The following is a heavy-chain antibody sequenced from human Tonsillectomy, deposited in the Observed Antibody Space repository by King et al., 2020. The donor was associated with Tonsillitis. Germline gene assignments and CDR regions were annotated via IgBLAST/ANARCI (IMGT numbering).Heavy chain of an antibody. Sequence: QLVQSGAEVKKPGASVKVSCKVSGYTLTELSMHWVRQAPGKGLEWMGGVDPEDGETIYAQKFQGRVTMTEDTAVYYCETSGVAEAGQPTRTTGYYYYGMDVWGQGTTVTVSS. J-gene: IGHJ6*02. V-gene: IGHV1-24*01. CDR2: VDPEDGET. CDR3: YYYGMDV. D-gene: IGHD6-19*01. CDR1: GYTLTELS.